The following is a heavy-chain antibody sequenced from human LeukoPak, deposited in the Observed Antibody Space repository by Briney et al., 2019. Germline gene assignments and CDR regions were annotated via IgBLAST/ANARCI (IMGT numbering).Heavy chain of an antibody. J-gene: IGHJ4*02. V-gene: IGHV3-48*03. Sequence: GGPLRLSCAASGFTFSTYEMNWVRQAPGKGLEWVSYISSTGSNIYYAGSVKGRFTISRDNAKNSLYQLMNSLRTEDTAVYYCAATYYYDGSGDYWGQGTLVTVSS. CDR3: AATYYYDGSGDY. CDR2: ISSTGSNI. D-gene: IGHD3-22*01. CDR1: GFTFSTYE.